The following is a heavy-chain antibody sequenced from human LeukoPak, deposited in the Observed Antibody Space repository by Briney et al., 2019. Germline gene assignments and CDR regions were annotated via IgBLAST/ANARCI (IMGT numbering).Heavy chain of an antibody. CDR1: GFTFSSYE. Sequence: QPGGSLRLSCAASGFTFSSYEMNWVRQAPGKGLEWVSYISSSGSTIYYSDSVKGRFTISRDNAKNSLYLQMNSLRAEDTAVYYCAELGITMIGGVWGKGTTVTISS. D-gene: IGHD3-10*02. J-gene: IGHJ6*04. CDR3: AELGITMIGGV. CDR2: ISSSGSTI. V-gene: IGHV3-48*03.